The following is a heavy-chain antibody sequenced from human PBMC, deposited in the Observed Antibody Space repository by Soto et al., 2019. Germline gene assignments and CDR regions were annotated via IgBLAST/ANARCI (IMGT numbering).Heavy chain of an antibody. CDR1: GYTFTTYW. V-gene: IGHV5-10-1*01. CDR2: IDPSDSYT. Sequence: GESLKISCKGSGYTFTTYWINWVRQMPGKGLEWMGRIDPSDSYTKYSPSFQGHVITSADESISTAYLHWSSLKASDTAIYYCARSFDSSSTYGMDVWGQGTTVTVSS. D-gene: IGHD2-2*01. CDR3: ARSFDSSSTYGMDV. J-gene: IGHJ6*02.